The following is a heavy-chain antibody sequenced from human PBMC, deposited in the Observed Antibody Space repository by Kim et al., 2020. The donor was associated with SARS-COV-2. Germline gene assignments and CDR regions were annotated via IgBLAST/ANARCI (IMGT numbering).Heavy chain of an antibody. CDR3: SRDGGSAGTNTDYMFDI. J-gene: IGHJ3*02. Sequence: SETLSLTCTVSGGSLSRYSWHWIRQSPGKGLEWIGYIYYVGSPNYNPSLKSRVTISIETAKNQFSLKLSSATVADTAVYYCSRDGGSAGTNTDYMFDIWG. CDR1: GGSLSRYS. V-gene: IGHV4-59*13. CDR2: IYYVGSP. D-gene: IGHD6-13*01.